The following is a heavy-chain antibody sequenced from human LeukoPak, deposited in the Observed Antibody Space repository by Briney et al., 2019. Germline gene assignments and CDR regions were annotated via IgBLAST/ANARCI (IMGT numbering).Heavy chain of an antibody. CDR1: GGSISSGGYY. V-gene: IGHV4-31*03. J-gene: IGHJ6*02. D-gene: IGHD3-3*01. CDR2: IYYSGST. CDR3: ARDYNFWSGYFSEMGTGDSEGVDV. Sequence: SQTLSLTCTVSGGSISSGGYYWSWIRQHPGKGLEWIGYIYYSGSTYYNPSLKSRVTMSVDTSKNQFSLKLSSVTAADTAVYYCARDYNFWSGYFSEMGTGDSEGVDVWGQGTTVTVSS.